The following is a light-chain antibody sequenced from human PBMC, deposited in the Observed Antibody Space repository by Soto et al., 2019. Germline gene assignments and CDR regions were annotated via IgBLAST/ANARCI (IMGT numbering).Light chain of an antibody. CDR3: TSFTSSSTWV. CDR1: SSDVGGYNY. Sequence: QPVLTQSASVSGSPGQSITISCTGTSSDVGGYNYVSWFQQHPGKAPKLKIYEVSNRPSGVSNRFSGSKSGYTASLTISELQAEDEADYYCTSFTSSSTWVFGGGTKLTVL. CDR2: EVS. V-gene: IGLV2-14*03. J-gene: IGLJ3*02.